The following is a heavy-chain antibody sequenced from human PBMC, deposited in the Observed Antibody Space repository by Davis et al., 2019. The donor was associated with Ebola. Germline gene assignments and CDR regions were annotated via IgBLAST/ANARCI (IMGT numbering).Heavy chain of an antibody. CDR2: ISPNDGDT. V-gene: IGHV1-2*06. D-gene: IGHD3-16*01. CDR1: GYTFTGYY. CDR3: ARGHNYAYEY. J-gene: IGHJ4*02. Sequence: ASVQVSCKASGYTFTGYYVHWVRQAPGQGLEWLGRISPNDGDTYIAQKFRGRVTMTRDTSISTAYMELSRLTYDDTAVYFCARGHNYAYEYWGQGAPVTVSS.